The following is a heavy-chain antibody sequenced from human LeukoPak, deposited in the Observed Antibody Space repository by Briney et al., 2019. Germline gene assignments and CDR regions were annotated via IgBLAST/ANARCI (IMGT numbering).Heavy chain of an antibody. V-gene: IGHV1-8*01. J-gene: IGHJ5*02. D-gene: IGHD3-10*01. CDR3: ARAYGSGSYSWFDP. CDR1: GYTFTSYD. Sequence: AGVKVSCKASGYTFTSYDINWVRLGPGRGLEWVGWTNPNNVNPGYAQKFQGRVTMTRHTSTRTAYMELSSIGSEDTAVYYCARAYGSGSYSWFDPWGQGTLVTVSS. CDR2: TNPNNVNP.